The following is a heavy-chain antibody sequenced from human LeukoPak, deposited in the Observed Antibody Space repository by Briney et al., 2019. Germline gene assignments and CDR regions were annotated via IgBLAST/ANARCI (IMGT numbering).Heavy chain of an antibody. D-gene: IGHD3-22*01. CDR2: IKQDGSEK. V-gene: IGHV3-7*01. Sequence: GGSLRLSCAASGFTFSSYWMSWVRQAPGKGLEWVANIKQDGSEKYYVDSVKGRFTISRDNAKNSLYLQMNSLRAEDTAVYYCAREYYYDTTDGFDYWGQGTLVTVSS. CDR3: AREYYYDTTDGFDY. J-gene: IGHJ4*02. CDR1: GFTFSSYW.